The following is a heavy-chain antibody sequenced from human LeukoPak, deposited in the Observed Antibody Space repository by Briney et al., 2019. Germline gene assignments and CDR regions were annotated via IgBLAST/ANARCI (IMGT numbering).Heavy chain of an antibody. CDR1: GGSISSGGYY. V-gene: IGHV4-31*03. Sequence: SQTLSLICTVSGGSISSGGYYWSWIRQHPGKGLEWIGYIYYSGSTYYNPSLKSRVTISVDTSKNQFSLKLSSVTAADTAVYYCARVLTDFWSGYYNWFDPWGQGTLVTVSS. CDR3: ARVLTDFWSGYYNWFDP. CDR2: IYYSGST. D-gene: IGHD3-3*01. J-gene: IGHJ5*02.